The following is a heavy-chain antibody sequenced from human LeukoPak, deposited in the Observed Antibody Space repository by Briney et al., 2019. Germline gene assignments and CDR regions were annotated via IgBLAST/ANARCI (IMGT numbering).Heavy chain of an antibody. J-gene: IGHJ3*02. CDR3: ARDEHGGAFDI. CDR1: GYTFTGDY. Sequence: ASVKVSCKASGYTFTGDYMHWVRQAPGQGLEWMGRINPNSGGTNYAQNLQGRVTMTRDTSISTAYMELSRLRSDDTAVYYCARDEHGGAFDIWGQGTMVTVSS. CDR2: INPNSGGT. D-gene: IGHD4-23*01. V-gene: IGHV1-2*06.